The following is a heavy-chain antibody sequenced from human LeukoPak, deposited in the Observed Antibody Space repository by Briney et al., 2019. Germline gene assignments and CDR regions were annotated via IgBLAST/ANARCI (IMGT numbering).Heavy chain of an antibody. V-gene: IGHV3-7*03. D-gene: IGHD1-1*01. J-gene: IGHJ4*02. CDR2: IKRDGSER. CDR3: ARTTSFMFYY. CDR1: GFTFGNYW. Sequence: GGSLRLSCAVSGFTFGNYWMSWVRQTPGRGPEWVAHIKRDGSERYYVDSVKGRFTISRDNAKSSLFLEMSSLRVEDTAVYYCARTTSFMFYYWGQGTLVTVSS.